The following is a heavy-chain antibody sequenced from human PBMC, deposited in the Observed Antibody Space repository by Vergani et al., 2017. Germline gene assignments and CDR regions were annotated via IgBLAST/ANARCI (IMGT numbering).Heavy chain of an antibody. V-gene: IGHV1-46*01. Sequence: QVQLVQSGAEVKKPGASVKVSCKASGYTFTSYYMHWVRQAPGQGLEWMGIINPSGGSTSYAQKFQGRVTMTRDTSTSTVYMELSSLRSEDTAVYYCARDPLGQQQLGDFDYWGQGTLVTVSS. CDR3: ARDPLGQQQLGDFDY. D-gene: IGHD6-13*01. CDR1: GYTFTSYY. CDR2: INPSGGST. J-gene: IGHJ4*02.